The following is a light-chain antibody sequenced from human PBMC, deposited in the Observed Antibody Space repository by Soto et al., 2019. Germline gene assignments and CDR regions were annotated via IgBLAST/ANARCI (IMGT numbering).Light chain of an antibody. J-gene: IGKJ4*01. Sequence: DIQMTQSQSSLSASGGDRVTITCQARQDISNYLNWYQQKPGKAPMLLLSDAYNLETADPARFSGSGSGTDFTFTISILQPEDIATYFCQQCDDRPITFGGGTKVEI. V-gene: IGKV1-33*01. CDR2: DAY. CDR1: QDISNY. CDR3: QQCDDRPIT.